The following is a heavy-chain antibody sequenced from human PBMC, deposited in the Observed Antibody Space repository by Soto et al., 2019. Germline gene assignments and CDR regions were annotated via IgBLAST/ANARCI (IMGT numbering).Heavy chain of an antibody. D-gene: IGHD2-2*01. CDR2: IKQDGSEK. CDR3: ARDCSRASCYADY. Sequence: PGGSLRLSCAASGFTFSSYWMSWVRQAPGKGLELVANIKQDGSEKYYVDSVKGRFTISRDNAKNSLYLQMNSLRAEDTAVYYCARDCSRASCYADYWGQGTLVTVSS. V-gene: IGHV3-7*01. J-gene: IGHJ4*02. CDR1: GFTFSSYW.